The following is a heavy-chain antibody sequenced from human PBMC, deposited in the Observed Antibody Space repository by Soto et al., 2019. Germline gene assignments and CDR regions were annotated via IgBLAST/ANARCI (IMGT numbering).Heavy chain of an antibody. J-gene: IGHJ5*02. CDR1: GFTFSSYA. Sequence: GGSLKRSCATSGFTFSSYAMHWARQAPGKGLEWVAVIWYDGSNKYYADSVKGRFTISRDNSKNTLYLQMNSLRAEDTAVYYWARPYSSSWHNWFDPWGQGTMVTVSS. D-gene: IGHD6-13*01. CDR2: IWYDGSNK. V-gene: IGHV3-33*08. CDR3: ARPYSSSWHNWFDP.